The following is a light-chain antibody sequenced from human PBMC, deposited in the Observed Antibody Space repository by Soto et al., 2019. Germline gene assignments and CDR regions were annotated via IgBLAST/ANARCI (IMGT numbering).Light chain of an antibody. CDR2: DAS. CDR1: TRVTNY. V-gene: IGKV3-11*01. CDR3: QQRSNRPPIT. Sequence: EIVLTQSPATLSLSPGERATLSCRASTRVTNYLAWYQQKPGQAPRHLIYDASNRATGVPARCSGSGSGTDFTLPIISLVPEDFVVTYCQQRSNRPPITFGQGTRLEI. J-gene: IGKJ5*01.